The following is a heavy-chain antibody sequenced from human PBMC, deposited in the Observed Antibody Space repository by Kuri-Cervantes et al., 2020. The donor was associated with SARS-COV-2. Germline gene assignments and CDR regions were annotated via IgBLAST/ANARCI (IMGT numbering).Heavy chain of an antibody. V-gene: IGHV3-7*01. D-gene: IGHD4-23*01. J-gene: IGHJ6*03. CDR2: IKQDGSEK. Sequence: GGSLRLSCAASGFTFSSYWMSWVRQAPGKGLEWVANIKQDGSEKYYVDSVKGRFTISRDNAKNSLYLQMNSLRAEDTAVYYCARDYPLRWPFWNYYCYMDVWGKGTTVTVSS. CDR3: ARDYPLRWPFWNYYCYMDV. CDR1: GFTFSSYW.